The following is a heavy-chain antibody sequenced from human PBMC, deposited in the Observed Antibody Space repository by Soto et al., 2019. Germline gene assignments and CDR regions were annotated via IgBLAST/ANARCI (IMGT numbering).Heavy chain of an antibody. Sequence: LGESLKISCKGFGYSFTSYWIAWVRQMPGKGPEWMGVIYPGDSDTRYSPSFEGQVTISVDKSISTAYLQWSSLRASDTAMYYCARRFKMYGDFDYWGQGTQVTVYS. J-gene: IGHJ4*02. CDR1: GYSFTSYW. V-gene: IGHV5-51*01. CDR2: IYPGDSDT. D-gene: IGHD3-10*02. CDR3: ARRFKMYGDFDY.